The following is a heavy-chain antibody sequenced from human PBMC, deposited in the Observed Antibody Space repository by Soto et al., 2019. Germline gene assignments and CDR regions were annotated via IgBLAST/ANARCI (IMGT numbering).Heavy chain of an antibody. CDR2: IYHSGST. Sequence: QLQLQESGSGLVKPSQTLSLTCAVSGGSISSGGYSWSWIRQPPGKGLEWIGYIYHSGSTYYNPSLKSRVTISVDRAKNQFSLKRSSVTAADTAVYYCARAGGLGAVAADYWGQGTLVTVSS. CDR3: ARAGGLGAVAADY. J-gene: IGHJ4*02. D-gene: IGHD6-19*01. CDR1: GGSISSGGYS. V-gene: IGHV4-30-2*01.